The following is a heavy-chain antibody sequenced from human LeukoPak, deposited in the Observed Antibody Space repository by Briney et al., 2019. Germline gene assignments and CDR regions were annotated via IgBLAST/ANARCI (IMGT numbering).Heavy chain of an antibody. Sequence: GGSLRLSCAASGFTFSSYAMSWVRQAPGKGLEWVSAISGSGGGTYYADSVKGRFTISRDNSKNTLYLRMNSLRAEDTAVYYCAKVRGGNDYGDYWDAFDIWGQGTMVTVSS. CDR3: AKVRGGNDYGDYWDAFDI. J-gene: IGHJ3*02. CDR2: ISGSGGGT. V-gene: IGHV3-23*01. D-gene: IGHD4-17*01. CDR1: GFTFSSYA.